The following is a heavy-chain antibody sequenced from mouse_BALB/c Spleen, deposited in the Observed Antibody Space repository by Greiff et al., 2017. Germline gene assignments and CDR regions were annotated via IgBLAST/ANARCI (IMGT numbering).Heavy chain of an antibody. CDR3: VRHHDGYYDWYFDV. Sequence: EVQLVESGGGLVQPKGSLKLSCAASGFTFNTYAMNWVRQAPGKGLEWVARIRSKSNNYATYYADSVKDRFTISRDDSQSMLYLQMNNLKTEDTAMYYCVRHHDGYYDWYFDVWGAGTTVTVSS. D-gene: IGHD2-3*01. J-gene: IGHJ1*01. CDR1: GFTFNTYA. CDR2: IRSKSNNYAT. V-gene: IGHV10-1*02.